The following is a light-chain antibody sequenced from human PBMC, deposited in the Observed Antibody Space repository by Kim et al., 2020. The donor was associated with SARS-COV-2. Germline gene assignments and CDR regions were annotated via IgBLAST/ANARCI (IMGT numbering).Light chain of an antibody. V-gene: IGLV3-19*01. CDR1: SLRSYY. J-gene: IGLJ2*01. Sequence: VALGQTVRITCQGDSLRSYYASWYQQKPGQAPVLVIYGKNNRPSGIPDRFTGSSSGNTASLTITGAQAEDEADYYCNSRESSGSSGFGGGTQLTVL. CDR2: GKN. CDR3: NSRESSGSSG.